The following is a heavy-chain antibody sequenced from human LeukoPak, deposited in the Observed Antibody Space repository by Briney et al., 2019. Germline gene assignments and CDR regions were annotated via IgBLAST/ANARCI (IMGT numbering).Heavy chain of an antibody. CDR2: TYYSGST. CDR3: AGGVRERLGAAIDHYYYALHV. J-gene: IGHJ6*02. D-gene: IGHD1-26*01. CDR1: GDSIRSHTYF. V-gene: IGHV4-39*07. Sequence: SETLSLTCAVPGDSIRSHTYFWGWIRQPPGKAPEWIGTTYYSGSTYYNPSLKSRVTISVDASKNQFSLKLNSLTAADTAVYYCAGGVRERLGAAIDHYYYALHVWGRGTMVTVSS.